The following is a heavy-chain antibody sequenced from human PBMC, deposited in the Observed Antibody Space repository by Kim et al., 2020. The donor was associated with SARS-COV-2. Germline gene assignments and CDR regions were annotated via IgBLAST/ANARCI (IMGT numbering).Heavy chain of an antibody. CDR2: FDPEDGET. D-gene: IGHD2-2*01. CDR1: GYTLTELS. Sequence: ASVKVSCKVSGYTLTELSMHWVRQAPGKGLEWMGGFDPEDGETIYAQKFQGRVTMTEDTSTDTAYMELSSLRSEDTAVYYCATARYCSSTSCYGNAVLLQAWFDPWGQGTLVTVSS. CDR3: ATARYCSSTSCYGNAVLLQAWFDP. J-gene: IGHJ5*02. V-gene: IGHV1-24*01.